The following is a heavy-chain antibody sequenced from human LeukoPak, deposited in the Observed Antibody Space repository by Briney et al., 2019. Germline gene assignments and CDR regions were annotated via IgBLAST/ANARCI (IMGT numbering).Heavy chain of an antibody. V-gene: IGHV4-38-2*02. Sequence: SETLSLTCTVSGYSISSGYYWGWIRQPPGKGLEWIGSIYYSGSTYYNPSLKSRVTISVDTSKNQFSLKLSSVTAADTAVYYCARSGIVVVPAVYAGFDYWGQGTLVTVSS. CDR2: IYYSGST. CDR3: ARSGIVVVPAVYAGFDY. D-gene: IGHD2-2*01. CDR1: GYSISSGYY. J-gene: IGHJ4*02.